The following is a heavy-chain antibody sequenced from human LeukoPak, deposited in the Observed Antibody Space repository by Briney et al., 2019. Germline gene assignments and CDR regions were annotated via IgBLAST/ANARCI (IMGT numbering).Heavy chain of an antibody. CDR3: ARLGPHYYGSGSYYKSSYYYYMDV. CDR1: GYTFTSYY. Sequence: ASVKVSCKASGYTFTSYYMHWVRQAPGQGLEWMGIINPSGGSTSYAQKFQGRVTMTRDMSTSTVYMELSSLRSEDTAVYYCARLGPHYYGSGSYYKSSYYYYMDVWGKGTTVTVSS. CDR2: INPSGGST. D-gene: IGHD3-10*01. V-gene: IGHV1-46*01. J-gene: IGHJ6*03.